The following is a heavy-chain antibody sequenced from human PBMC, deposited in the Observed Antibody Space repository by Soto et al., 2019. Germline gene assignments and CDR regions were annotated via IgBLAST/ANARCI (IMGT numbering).Heavy chain of an antibody. J-gene: IGHJ4*02. CDR3: ARERDDYGDYYFDY. D-gene: IGHD4-17*01. CDR2: INAGNGNT. V-gene: IGHV1-3*01. CDR1: GYTFTSYA. Sequence: GASVKVSCKASGYTFTSYAMHWVRQAPGQRLEWMGWINAGNGNTKYSQKFQGRVTITRDTSASTAYMELSSLRSEGTAVYYCARERDDYGDYYFDYWGQGTLVTVSS.